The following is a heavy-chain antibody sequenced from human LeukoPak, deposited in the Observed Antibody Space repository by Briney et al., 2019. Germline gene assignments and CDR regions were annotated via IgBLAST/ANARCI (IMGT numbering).Heavy chain of an antibody. CDR3: ARTEPQWLRRAGDWFDP. CDR2: IYYSGST. D-gene: IGHD5-12*01. CDR1: GGSISSSSYY. J-gene: IGHJ5*02. Sequence: SETLSLTCTVSGGSISSSSYYWGWIRQPPGKGLEWIGSIYYSGSTYYNPSLKSRVTISVDTSKNQFSLKLSSVTAADTAVYYCARTEPQWLRRAGDWFDPWGQGTLVTVSS. V-gene: IGHV4-39*07.